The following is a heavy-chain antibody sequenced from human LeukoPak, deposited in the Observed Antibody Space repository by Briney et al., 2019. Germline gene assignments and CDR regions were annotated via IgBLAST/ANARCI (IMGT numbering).Heavy chain of an antibody. V-gene: IGHV3-48*03. CDR3: ARDLGRGWPAISNY. CDR2: IRVTGSWT. D-gene: IGHD3-16*01. J-gene: IGHJ4*02. CDR1: GFTFSVLE. Sequence: GGSLRLSCAASGFTFSVLEMQWLRQAREKGVEGGSYIRVTGSWTFDADSMKGRFTNARDNAKNSMYMQMNSLRAEDTAVYYCARDLGRGWPAISNYWGQGTLVTVSS.